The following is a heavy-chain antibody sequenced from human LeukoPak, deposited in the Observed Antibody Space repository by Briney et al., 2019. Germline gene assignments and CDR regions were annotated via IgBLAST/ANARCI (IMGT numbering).Heavy chain of an antibody. CDR2: ISGSGGST. V-gene: IGHV3-23*01. D-gene: IGHD1-26*01. CDR3: AKDWGDSGSYYGILGY. CDR1: GFTFSSYA. Sequence: GGSLRLSCAASGFTFSSYAMSWVRQAPGKGLEWVSAISGSGGSTYYADSVKGRFTISRGNSKNTLYLQMNSLRAEDTAVYYCAKDWGDSGSYYGILGYWGQGTLVTVSS. J-gene: IGHJ4*02.